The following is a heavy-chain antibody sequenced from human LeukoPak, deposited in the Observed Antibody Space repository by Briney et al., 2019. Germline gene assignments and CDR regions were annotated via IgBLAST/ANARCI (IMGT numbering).Heavy chain of an antibody. V-gene: IGHV3-21*01. Sequence: GGSLRLSCAASGFTFNTNAMSWVRQAPGKGLEWVSSIGSGSDYTYYADSVKGRFTVSRDNAKNSLFLQMNSLRAADTAVYYCTRDSLPCRTGSCNSGPDYYGMGVWGQGTTVTVSS. CDR3: TRDSLPCRTGSCNSGPDYYGMGV. CDR2: IGSGSDYT. J-gene: IGHJ6*02. D-gene: IGHD2-15*01. CDR1: GFTFNTNA.